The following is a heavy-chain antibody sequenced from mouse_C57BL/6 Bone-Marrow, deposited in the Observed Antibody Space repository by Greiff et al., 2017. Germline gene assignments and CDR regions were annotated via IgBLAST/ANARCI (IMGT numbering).Heavy chain of an antibody. CDR2: IYPRSGNT. CDR1: GYTFPSYG. CDR3: ARAWGPAWFAY. V-gene: IGHV1-81*01. Sequence: VQLQQSGAELARPGASVTLSCKASGYTFPSYGISWVKQRTGQGLEWIGEIYPRSGNTYYNEKFKGKATLTADKSSSTAYMELRSLTSEDSAVYFCARAWGPAWFAYWGQGTLVTVSA. J-gene: IGHJ3*01. D-gene: IGHD4-1*01.